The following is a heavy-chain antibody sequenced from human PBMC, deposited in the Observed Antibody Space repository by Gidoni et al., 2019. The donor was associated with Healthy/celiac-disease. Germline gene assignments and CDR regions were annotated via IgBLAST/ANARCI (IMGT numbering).Heavy chain of an antibody. J-gene: IGHJ4*02. CDR2: TITIFGTA. D-gene: IGHD2-8*02. Sequence: QVPLVQSGAEVKKPGSSVQVSCKASGGTFSSHALRWVRQAPGQGLEWMGGTITIFGTANDAQKYQGIDTITADESTSTAYMERSSLRSEDTAVYYCATHAQMGYWFYWGQGTLVTVSS. CDR1: GGTFSSHA. V-gene: IGHV1-69*01. CDR3: ATHAQMGYWFY.